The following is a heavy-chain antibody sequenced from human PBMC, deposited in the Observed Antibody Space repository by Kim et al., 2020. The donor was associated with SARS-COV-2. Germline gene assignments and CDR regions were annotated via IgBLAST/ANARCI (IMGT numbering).Heavy chain of an antibody. V-gene: IGHV3-33*01. Sequence: GGSLRLSCAASGFTFSSYGMHWVRQAPGKGLEWVAVIWYDGSNKYYADSVKGRFTISRDNSKNTLYLQMNSLRAEDTAVYYCARELLRFLEWSMGNMDVWGQGTTVTVSS. CDR2: IWYDGSNK. J-gene: IGHJ6*02. CDR1: GFTFSSYG. CDR3: ARELLRFLEWSMGNMDV. D-gene: IGHD3-3*01.